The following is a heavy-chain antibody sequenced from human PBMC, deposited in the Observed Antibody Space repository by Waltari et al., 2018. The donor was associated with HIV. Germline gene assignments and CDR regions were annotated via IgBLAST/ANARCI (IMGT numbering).Heavy chain of an antibody. CDR1: GFTVSSNY. J-gene: IGHJ6*02. CDR3: ASPDTTMVHGHYYFYHMDV. V-gene: IGHV3-66*01. CDR2: RYTGGST. Sequence: EVQLVESGGGLVQPGGSLRLSCAASGFTVSSNYMSWVRQAPGKGLGWVSMRYTGGSTYYADSGKGRFTISRDNSKNTLYLQMNSLRAEDTAVYYCASPDTTMVHGHYYFYHMDVWGQGTTVTVSS. D-gene: IGHD5-18*01.